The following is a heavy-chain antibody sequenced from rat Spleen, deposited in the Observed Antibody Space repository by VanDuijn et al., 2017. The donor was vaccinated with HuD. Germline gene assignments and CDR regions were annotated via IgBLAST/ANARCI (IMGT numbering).Heavy chain of an antibody. J-gene: IGHJ2*01. CDR3: ARRHYGYTDYFDY. D-gene: IGHD1-9*01. Sequence: EVQLVESGGGLVQPGRSLKLSCAASGFTFSDYGVAWVRQAPTTGLEWVATINYDGSRTYYQDSVKGRFTISRNNPKSTLYLQMDSLRSEDTATYYCARRHYGYTDYFDYWGQGVMVTVSS. CDR1: GFTFSDYG. CDR2: INYDGSRT. V-gene: IGHV5-29*01.